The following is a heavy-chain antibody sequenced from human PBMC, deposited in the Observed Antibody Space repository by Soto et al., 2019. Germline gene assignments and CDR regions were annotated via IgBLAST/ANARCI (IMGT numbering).Heavy chain of an antibody. CDR1: GFTFSNYW. CDR2: LNQDGSTI. J-gene: IGHJ4*02. CDR3: AIIGYSSSSLDY. V-gene: IGHV3-7*01. Sequence: QPGGSLRLSCVASGFTFSNYWMTWVRQAPGKGLEWVANLNQDGSTIYYLDSVKGRFTVSRDNAKNSQYLQMNSLRAEDTAVYYCAIIGYSSSSLDYWGQGTLVTVSS. D-gene: IGHD6-6*01.